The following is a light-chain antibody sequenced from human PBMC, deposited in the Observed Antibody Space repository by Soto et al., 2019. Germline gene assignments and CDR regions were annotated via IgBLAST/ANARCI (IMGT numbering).Light chain of an antibody. V-gene: IGLV7-46*01. Sequence: QAVVTQEPSLTVSPGGTVTLTCGSSTGAVTGRHFTYWFQQKPGQAPKTLIFDTWNKHSSTPDRFSGSLLGGKAALTLSGAQPEDEAEYYCLLSYDAARRVFGTGTKVTVL. CDR1: TGAVTGRHF. CDR2: DTW. J-gene: IGLJ1*01. CDR3: LLSYDAARRV.